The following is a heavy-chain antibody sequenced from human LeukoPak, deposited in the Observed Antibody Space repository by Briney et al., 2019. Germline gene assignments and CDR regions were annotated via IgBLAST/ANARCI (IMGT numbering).Heavy chain of an antibody. CDR3: ASIFSSGYSYFDY. Sequence: GGSLRLSCAASGFTFSSYAMSWVRQAPGKGLEWVSAISGSGGSTYYADSVKGRFTISRDNSKNTPYLQMNSLRAEDTAVYYCASIFSSGYSYFDYWGQGTLATVSS. V-gene: IGHV3-23*01. CDR1: GFTFSSYA. D-gene: IGHD5-18*01. CDR2: ISGSGGST. J-gene: IGHJ4*02.